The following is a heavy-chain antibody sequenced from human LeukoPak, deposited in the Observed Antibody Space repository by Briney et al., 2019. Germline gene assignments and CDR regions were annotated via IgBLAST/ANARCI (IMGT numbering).Heavy chain of an antibody. CDR3: ARESRYNWNDNWFDP. J-gene: IGHJ5*02. D-gene: IGHD1-1*01. CDR1: GYTFTGYY. Sequence: ASVKVSCKASGYTFTGYYMHWVRQAPGQGLEWMGWINPNSGGTNYAQKLQGRVTMTRDTSIGTAYMELSRLRSDDTAVYYCARESRYNWNDNWFDPWGQGTLVTVSS. V-gene: IGHV1-2*02. CDR2: INPNSGGT.